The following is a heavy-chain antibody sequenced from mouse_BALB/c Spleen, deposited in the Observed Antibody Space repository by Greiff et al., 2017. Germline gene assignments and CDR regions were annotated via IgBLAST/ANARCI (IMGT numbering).Heavy chain of an antibody. Sequence: QVQLKQSGAELMKPGASVKISCKATGYTFSSYWIEWVKQRPGHGLEWIGEILPGSGSTNYNEKFKGKATFTADTSSNTAYMQLSSLTSEDSAVYYCARGYDYDGRNAMDYWGQGTSVTVSS. CDR2: ILPGSGST. D-gene: IGHD2-4*01. V-gene: IGHV1-9*01. CDR3: ARGYDYDGRNAMDY. J-gene: IGHJ4*01. CDR1: GYTFSSYW.